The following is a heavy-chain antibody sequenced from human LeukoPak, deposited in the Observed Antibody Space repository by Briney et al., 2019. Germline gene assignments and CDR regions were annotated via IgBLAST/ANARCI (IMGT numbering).Heavy chain of an antibody. CDR2: ISWNSGSI. D-gene: IGHD3-10*01. Sequence: PGGSLRLSCVASGFTFYDYAMHWVRQAPGQGLEWCTGISWNSGSIGYADSVKGRFTISRDNAKNSLYLQMNSLRAEDTALYFCAKAMVRGALYYFYYWGQGTLVTVSS. V-gene: IGHV3-9*01. CDR1: GFTFYDYA. CDR3: AKAMVRGALYYFYY. J-gene: IGHJ4*02.